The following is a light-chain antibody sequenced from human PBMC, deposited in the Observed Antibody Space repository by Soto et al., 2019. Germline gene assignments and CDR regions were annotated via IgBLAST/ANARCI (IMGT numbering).Light chain of an antibody. V-gene: IGKV1-5*01. CDR2: DAS. Sequence: DIQMTQSPSSLSPSVGDRVTITCLASRSISDWLAWYQQKPGKAPELLIFDASNLKSGVSSRFSGSGSGTEFTLTSSSLQPEDFATYYCLQHNYYPWTFGQGTKVDIK. CDR3: LQHNYYPWT. CDR1: RSISDW. J-gene: IGKJ1*01.